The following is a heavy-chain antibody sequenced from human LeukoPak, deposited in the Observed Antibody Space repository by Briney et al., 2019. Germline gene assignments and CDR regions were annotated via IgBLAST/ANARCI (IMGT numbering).Heavy chain of an antibody. J-gene: IGHJ5*02. V-gene: IGHV4-34*01. CDR1: GGSFSGYY. Sequence: PSETLSLTCAVYGGSFSGYYWSWIRQPPGKGLEWIGEINHSGSINYNPSLKSRVTISVDTSKNQFSLKLSSVTAADTAVYYCARGGGRCSSTSCYRGNWFDPWGQGTLVTVSS. D-gene: IGHD2-2*01. CDR3: ARGGGRCSSTSCYRGNWFDP. CDR2: INHSGSI.